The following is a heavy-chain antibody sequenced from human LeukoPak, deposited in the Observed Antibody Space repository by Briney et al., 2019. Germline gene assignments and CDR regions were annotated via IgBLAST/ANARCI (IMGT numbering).Heavy chain of an antibody. Sequence: PGGPLKLSCAASGFTVSGNYMSWFRQAPGKGRGWVSVIYSGGSTYYAVSVKGRCPISRDNSKNKLYLQMNSLRAEDTAVYYCARYSAMDPGAFDIWGQGTMVTVSS. V-gene: IGHV3-53*01. CDR2: IYSGGST. CDR3: ARYSAMDPGAFDI. J-gene: IGHJ3*02. CDR1: GFTVSGNY. D-gene: IGHD5-18*01.